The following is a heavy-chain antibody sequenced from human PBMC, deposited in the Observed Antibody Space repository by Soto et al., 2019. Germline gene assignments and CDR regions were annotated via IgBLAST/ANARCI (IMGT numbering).Heavy chain of an antibody. CDR1: GFTFSDYY. J-gene: IGHJ3*02. D-gene: IGHD3-22*01. V-gene: IGHV3-11*04. CDR2: ISSSSSTI. Sequence: GGSLRLSCAASGFTFSDYYMSWIRQAPGKGLEWVSYISSSSSTIYYADSVKGRFTISRDNAKNSLYLQMNSLRDEDTAVYYCARDPTYYYDSSGFDAFDIWGQGTMVTVSS. CDR3: ARDPTYYYDSSGFDAFDI.